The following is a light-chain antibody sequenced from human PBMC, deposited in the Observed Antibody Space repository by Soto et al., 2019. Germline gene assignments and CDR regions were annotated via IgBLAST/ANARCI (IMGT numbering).Light chain of an antibody. V-gene: IGKV3-20*01. CDR1: QSVSSRS. J-gene: IGKJ1*01. CDR2: GAS. Sequence: EIVLTQSPGTLSLSPGERATLSCRASQSVSSRSLAWYQQKPGQAPRLLISGASSRAADISDRFSGSGSGTDFPLTINILEPEDFAVYYCQQYDSSPRTFGQGTKVEIK. CDR3: QQYDSSPRT.